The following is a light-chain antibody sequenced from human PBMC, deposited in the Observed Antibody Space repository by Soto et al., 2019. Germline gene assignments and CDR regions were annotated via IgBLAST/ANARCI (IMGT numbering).Light chain of an antibody. V-gene: IGLV1-44*01. Sequence: QSALTQPPSLSGTPGQRVTISCSGSNSNIGRYSVNWHQHFPGTAPKILIYSDDERPSGVPDRFSGSKSGTSASLAISGLQSEDEAEYYCAAWGDNLNGPLFGGGTKLTVL. J-gene: IGLJ3*02. CDR3: AAWGDNLNGPL. CDR2: SDD. CDR1: NSNIGRYS.